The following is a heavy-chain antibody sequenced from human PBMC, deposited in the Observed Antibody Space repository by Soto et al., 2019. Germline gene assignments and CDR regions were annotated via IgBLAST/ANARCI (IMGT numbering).Heavy chain of an antibody. CDR2: ISAGGST. Sequence: EVQLLDSGGGLVQPGGSLRLSCTASGFTFSDYAMSWVRQPPGKGLEWVSVISAGGSTYYADSVKGRFTVSRANSKNTVYLQMTSLRAEDTAVYYCANVPIWCSSTSCYTEGFDYWGQGTLVTVSS. D-gene: IGHD2-2*02. V-gene: IGHV3-23*01. CDR1: GFTFSDYA. CDR3: ANVPIWCSSTSCYTEGFDY. J-gene: IGHJ4*02.